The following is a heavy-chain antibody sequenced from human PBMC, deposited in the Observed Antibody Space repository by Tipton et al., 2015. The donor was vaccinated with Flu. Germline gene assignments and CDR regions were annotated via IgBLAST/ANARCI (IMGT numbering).Heavy chain of an antibody. CDR2: IIPIFGTA. D-gene: IGHD6-13*01. CDR3: ARVEAAAGYYYYYMDV. Sequence: QSGPEVKKPGSSVKVSCKASGGTFSSYAISWVRQAPGQGLEWMGGIIPIFGTANYAQKFQGRVTITADESTSTAYMELSSLRSEDTAVYYCARVEAAAGYYYYYMDVWGKGTTVTVSS. V-gene: IGHV1-69*01. J-gene: IGHJ6*03. CDR1: GGTFSSYA.